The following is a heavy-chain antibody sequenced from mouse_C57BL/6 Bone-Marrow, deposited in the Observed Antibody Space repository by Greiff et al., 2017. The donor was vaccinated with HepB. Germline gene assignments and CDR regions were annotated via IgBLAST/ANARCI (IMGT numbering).Heavy chain of an antibody. CDR1: GYTFTSYW. D-gene: IGHD1-1*01. J-gene: IGHJ4*01. Sequence: QVQLQQPGAELVRPGSSVKLSCKASGYTFTSYWMHWVKQRPIQGLEWIGNIDPSDSETHYNQKFKDKATLTVDKSSSTAYMQLSSLTSEDSAVYYCARDYYYGNAMDYWGQETSVTVSS. CDR3: ARDYYYGNAMDY. CDR2: IDPSDSET. V-gene: IGHV1-52*01.